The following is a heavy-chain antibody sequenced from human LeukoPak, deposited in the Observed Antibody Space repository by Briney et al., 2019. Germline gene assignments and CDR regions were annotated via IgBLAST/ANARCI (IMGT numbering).Heavy chain of an antibody. Sequence: GGSLRPSCAASGFTFSSYSMNWVRQARGRGLEWVSYISSSSSTIYYADSVKGRFTISRDNAKNSLYLQMNSLRDEDTAVYYCARFPHYYDSSGYSFWGQGTLVTVSS. D-gene: IGHD3-22*01. V-gene: IGHV3-48*02. CDR1: GFTFSSYS. CDR2: ISSSSSTI. J-gene: IGHJ4*02. CDR3: ARFPHYYDSSGYSF.